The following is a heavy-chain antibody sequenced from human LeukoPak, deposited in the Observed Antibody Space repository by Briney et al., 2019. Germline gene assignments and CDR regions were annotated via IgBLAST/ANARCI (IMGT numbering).Heavy chain of an antibody. J-gene: IGHJ4*02. CDR2: IRGNSGNI. CDR1: GFTFDDYA. CDR3: AKTSGYSSSSSHQFDY. Sequence: GGSLRLSCAASGFTFDDYAMRWVRQAPGEGRECVLCIRGNSGNIGYADSVKGRFTISRDNAKNSLYLQMNSRRGEDTALYYCAKTSGYSSSSSHQFDYWGQGTLVTVSS. D-gene: IGHD6-6*01. V-gene: IGHV3-9*01.